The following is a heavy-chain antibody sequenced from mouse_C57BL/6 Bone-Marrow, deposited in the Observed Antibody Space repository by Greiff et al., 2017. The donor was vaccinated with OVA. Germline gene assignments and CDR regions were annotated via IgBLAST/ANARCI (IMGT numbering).Heavy chain of an antibody. Sequence: VQLQQPGAELVKPGASVKMSCKASGYTFTSYWITWVKQRPGQGLEWIGDIYPGSGSTNYNEKFKSKATLTVDTSSSTAYMQLSSLTSEDSAVYYCATPLFITTVVAYYYAMDYWGQGTSVTVSS. J-gene: IGHJ4*01. CDR2: IYPGSGST. D-gene: IGHD1-1*01. CDR3: ATPLFITTVVAYYYAMDY. CDR1: GYTFTSYW. V-gene: IGHV1-55*01.